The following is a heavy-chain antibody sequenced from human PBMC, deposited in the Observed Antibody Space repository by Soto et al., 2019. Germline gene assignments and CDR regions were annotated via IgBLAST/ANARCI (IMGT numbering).Heavy chain of an antibody. V-gene: IGHV1-69*13. CDR2: IIPIFGTA. CDR1: GGTFSSYA. CDR3: ARVDYDFWSGYYPAALNYYYYGMDV. D-gene: IGHD3-3*01. J-gene: IGHJ6*02. Sequence: ASVKVSCKASGGTFSSYAISWVRQAPGQGLEWMGGIIPIFGTANYAQKFQGRVTITADESTSTAYMELSSLRSEDTAVYYCARVDYDFWSGYYPAALNYYYYGMDVWGQGTTVTVSS.